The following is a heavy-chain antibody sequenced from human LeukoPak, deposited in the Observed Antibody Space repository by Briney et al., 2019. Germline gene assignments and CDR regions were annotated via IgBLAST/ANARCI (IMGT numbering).Heavy chain of an antibody. V-gene: IGHV3-30*02. D-gene: IGHD2-2*01. Sequence: GGSLRLSCAASGFTFSTYGMHWVRQAPGKGLEWVAFIRYDGSNKYYADSVKGRFTISRDNSKNTLYLQMNSLRAEDTAVYYCARDRLRYCSSTSCPSSAFDIWGQGTMVTVSS. CDR2: IRYDGSNK. CDR3: ARDRLRYCSSTSCPSSAFDI. CDR1: GFTFSTYG. J-gene: IGHJ3*02.